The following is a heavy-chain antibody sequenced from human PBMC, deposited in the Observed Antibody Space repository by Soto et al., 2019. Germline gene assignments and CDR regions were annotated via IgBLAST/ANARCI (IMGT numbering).Heavy chain of an antibody. V-gene: IGHV3-30*18. CDR1: GFTFSSYG. CDR2: ISYDGSNK. CDR3: AKEAYYYGSGSTSGAYGMDV. D-gene: IGHD3-10*01. J-gene: IGHJ6*02. Sequence: PGGSLRLSCAASGFTFSSYGMHWVRQAPGKGLEWVAVISYDGSNKYYADSVKGRFTISRDNSKNTLYLQMNSLRAEDTAMYYCAKEAYYYGSGSTSGAYGMDVWGQGTTVTVSS.